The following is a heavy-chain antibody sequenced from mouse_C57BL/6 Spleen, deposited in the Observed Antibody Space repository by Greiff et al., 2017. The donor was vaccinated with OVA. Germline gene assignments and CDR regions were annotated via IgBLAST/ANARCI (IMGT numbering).Heavy chain of an antibody. V-gene: IGHV1-19*01. CDR3: AREDYHGSSSPFAY. D-gene: IGHD1-1*01. Sequence: EVQLQQSGPVLVKPGASVKMSCKASGYTFTDYYMNWVKQSHGKSLEWIGVINPYNGGTSYNQKFKGKATLTVDKSSSTAYMELNSLTSEDSAVYYCAREDYHGSSSPFAYWGQGTLVTVSA. CDR2: INPYNGGT. CDR1: GYTFTDYY. J-gene: IGHJ3*01.